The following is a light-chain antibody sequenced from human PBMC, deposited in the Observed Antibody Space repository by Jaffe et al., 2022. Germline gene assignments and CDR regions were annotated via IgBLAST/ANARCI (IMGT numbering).Light chain of an antibody. CDR1: QSVINH. Sequence: EIVLTQSPATLSLSPGERGTLSCRASQSVINHLVWYQQKPGQAPRLLIYDASNRAPGIPARFSGSGSGTDFTLTISNLEPEDFAVYYCQQSRTFGQGTKVEIK. V-gene: IGKV3-11*01. CDR2: DAS. CDR3: QQSRT. J-gene: IGKJ1*01.